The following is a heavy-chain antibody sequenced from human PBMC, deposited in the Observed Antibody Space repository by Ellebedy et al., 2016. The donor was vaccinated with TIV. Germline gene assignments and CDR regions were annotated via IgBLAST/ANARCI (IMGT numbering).Heavy chain of an antibody. CDR3: AKVLERYDSSGYSSDFDY. Sequence: GESLKISCAASGFTFSSYAMSWVRQAPGKGLEWVSAISGSGGSTFYADSVKGRFTISRDNSKNTLYLQMNSLRAEDTAVYYCAKVLERYDSSGYSSDFDYWGQGTLVTVFS. CDR2: ISGSGGST. J-gene: IGHJ4*02. V-gene: IGHV3-23*01. D-gene: IGHD3-22*01. CDR1: GFTFSSYA.